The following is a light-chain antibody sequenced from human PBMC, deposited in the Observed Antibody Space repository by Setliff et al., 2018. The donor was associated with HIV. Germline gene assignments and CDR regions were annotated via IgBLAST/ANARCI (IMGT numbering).Light chain of an antibody. J-gene: IGLJ1*01. V-gene: IGLV2-14*01. Sequence: SALTQPASVSGSPGQSIAISCTGTSSDVGGYDYVSWFQQHPGKAPKLMIYDVSKRPSGVSNRFSGSKSDNTASLTISGLQAEDEADYFCSSYTSISTYVFGTGTKVTV. CDR2: DVS. CDR1: SSDVGGYDY. CDR3: SSYTSISTYV.